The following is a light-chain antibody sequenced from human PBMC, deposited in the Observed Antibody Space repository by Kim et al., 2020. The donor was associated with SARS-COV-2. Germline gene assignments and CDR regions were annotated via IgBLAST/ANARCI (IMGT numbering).Light chain of an antibody. CDR3: QQYYSTPPRT. J-gene: IGKJ1*01. CDR1: QSVLHSSNNKNY. Sequence: DIVMTQSPDSLAVSLGERATINCKSSQSVLHSSNNKNYLAWYQQKPGQPPKLLIYWASTRESGVPDRFSGSGSGTDFTLTISSLQAEDVAVYYCQQYYSTPPRTFGQGTKVDIK. CDR2: WAS. V-gene: IGKV4-1*01.